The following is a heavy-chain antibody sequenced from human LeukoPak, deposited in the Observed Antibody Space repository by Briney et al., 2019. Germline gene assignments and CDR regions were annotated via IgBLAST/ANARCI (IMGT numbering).Heavy chain of an antibody. CDR1: GLTVSSNY. V-gene: IGHV3-66*01. D-gene: IGHD4-11*01. CDR2: IYSGGSR. Sequence: GGSLRLSCAASGLTVSSNYMSWVRQAPGKGLEWVAVIYSGGSRYYADSVKGRFIISRDNSKNTLYLQMNSLRAEDTAVYYCARDLQYFGPWGQGTLVTVSS. J-gene: IGHJ5*02. CDR3: ARDLQYFGP.